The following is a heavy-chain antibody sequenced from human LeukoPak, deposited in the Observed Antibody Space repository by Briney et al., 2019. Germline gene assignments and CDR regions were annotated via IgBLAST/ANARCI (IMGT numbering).Heavy chain of an antibody. CDR1: GGSISSYY. D-gene: IGHD5-18*01. V-gene: IGHV4-59*01. CDR2: IYYSGST. CDR3: ARGTAGYSYGSPFGVYYYYGMDV. J-gene: IGHJ6*02. Sequence: SETPSLTCTVSGGSISSYYWSWIRQPPGKGLEWIGYIYYSGSTNYNPSLKSRVTISVATSKNQSSLKLSPVTAADTAVYYCARGTAGYSYGSPFGVYYYYGMDVWGQGTTVTVSS.